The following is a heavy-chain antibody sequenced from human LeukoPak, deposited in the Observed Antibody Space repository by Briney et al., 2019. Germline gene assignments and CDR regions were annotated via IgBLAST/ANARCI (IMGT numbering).Heavy chain of an antibody. D-gene: IGHD3-10*01. J-gene: IGHJ4*02. Sequence: PGGSLRLSCAASGFTFSSYWMSWVRQAPGKGLEWVANIKQDGSEKYYVDSVKGRFTISRDNAKNSLYLQMNSLRAEDTAVYYFARVRQIWFGEPRVGFDYWGQGTLVTVSS. CDR3: ARVRQIWFGEPRVGFDY. CDR2: IKQDGSEK. V-gene: IGHV3-7*01. CDR1: GFTFSSYW.